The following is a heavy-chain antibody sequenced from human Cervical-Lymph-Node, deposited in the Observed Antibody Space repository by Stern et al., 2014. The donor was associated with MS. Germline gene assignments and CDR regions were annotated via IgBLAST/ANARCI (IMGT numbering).Heavy chain of an antibody. CDR3: ARALYPASWYFDL. CDR1: GGSISSSSYY. J-gene: IGHJ2*01. D-gene: IGHD2-2*02. Sequence: QVQLVESGPGLVKPSETLSLTCTVSGGSISSSSYYWGWIRQPPGKGLEWIGSIYYSGSIYYNPSLKSRVTISVDTSKSQFSLKLGSVTAADTAVYYCARALYPASWYFDLWGRGTLVTVSS. V-gene: IGHV4-39*01. CDR2: IYYSGSI.